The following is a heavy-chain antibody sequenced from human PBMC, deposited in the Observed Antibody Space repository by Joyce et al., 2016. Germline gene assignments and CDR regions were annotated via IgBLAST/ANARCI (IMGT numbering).Heavy chain of an antibody. Sequence: QVQLQQWGAGLLKPSETLSLTCAVYGGSFSGYSWSWIRQPPGKGLEWIEENKHRGSPTYNPSLKSRVTISVDTSKKQFSLRLSSVTAADMAVYYCARGTAAAYSYYMDVWGKGTTVTVCS. J-gene: IGHJ6*03. V-gene: IGHV4-34*01. CDR3: ARGTAAAYSYYMDV. CDR1: GGSFSGYS. CDR2: NKHRGSP. D-gene: IGHD2-2*01.